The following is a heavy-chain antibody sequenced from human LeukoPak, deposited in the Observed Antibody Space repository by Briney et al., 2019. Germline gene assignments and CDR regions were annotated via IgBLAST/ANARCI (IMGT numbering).Heavy chain of an antibody. CDR2: INQDGSEK. D-gene: IGHD3-10*01. CDR3: ARSPHYYGSGSHWYFDL. J-gene: IGHJ2*01. CDR1: GFTFSSFW. Sequence: PGGSLRLSCAASGFTFSSFWMSWVRQAPGKGLEWVANINQDGSEKHYVDSVKGRFTISRNNAKNSLYLQMNSLRAEDTAVYYCARSPHYYGSGSHWYFDLWGRGTLVTVSS. V-gene: IGHV3-7*01.